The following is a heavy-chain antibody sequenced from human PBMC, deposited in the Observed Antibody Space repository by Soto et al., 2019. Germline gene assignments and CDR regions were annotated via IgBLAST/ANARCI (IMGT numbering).Heavy chain of an antibody. CDR3: ARSLVSSGLSIVVAPASIGNLFDP. V-gene: IGHV1-2*02. J-gene: IGHJ5*02. D-gene: IGHD2-2*01. CDR2: RNPNSGGT. CDR1: GYTFPGYY. Sequence: ASVKVSCKASGYTFPGYYIQWVRQAPGQGVEGVGWRNPNSGGTQYEQKFQGRVTMTRDTPINTASMELSSLRSDDTAVYFCARSLVSSGLSIVVAPASIGNLFDPWGQGTLVTVSS.